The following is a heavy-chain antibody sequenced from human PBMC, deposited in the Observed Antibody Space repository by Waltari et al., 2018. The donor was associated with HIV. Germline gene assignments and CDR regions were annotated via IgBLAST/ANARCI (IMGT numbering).Heavy chain of an antibody. Sequence: QVQLVQSGAEVKKPGSSVKVSCKASGGTFSRYAISWVRQAPGQGLEWMGRIIPILGIANYAQKFQGRVTITADKSTSTAYMELSSLRSEDTAVYYCARDVPSSGMDVWGQGTTVTVSS. J-gene: IGHJ6*02. D-gene: IGHD2-2*01. CDR1: GGTFSRYA. V-gene: IGHV1-69*04. CDR2: IIPILGIA. CDR3: ARDVPSSGMDV.